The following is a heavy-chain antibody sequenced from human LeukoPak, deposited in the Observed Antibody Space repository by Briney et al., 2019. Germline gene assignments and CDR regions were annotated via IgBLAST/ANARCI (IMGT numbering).Heavy chain of an antibody. CDR3: ATTAYSSRNY. V-gene: IGHV3-30*02. Sequence: GGSLRLSCAASGFTFSDYGMVWVRQAPGKGLEWMAFIRYYGSSKYYADSVKGRVTISRDNSKNTLYLQMNSLRAEDTAVYYCATTAYSSRNYWGQGTLVTVSS. D-gene: IGHD6-13*01. J-gene: IGHJ4*02. CDR2: IRYYGSSK. CDR1: GFTFSDYG.